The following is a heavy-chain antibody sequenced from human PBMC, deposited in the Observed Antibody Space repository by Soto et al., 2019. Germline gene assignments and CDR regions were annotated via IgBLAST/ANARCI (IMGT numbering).Heavy chain of an antibody. J-gene: IGHJ4*02. D-gene: IGHD3-10*01. CDR1: GFTFSSYA. V-gene: IGHV3-23*01. Sequence: GGSLRLSCAASGFTFSSYAMIWVRQAPGKGLEWVSAISGSGGSTYYADSVKGRFTISRDNSKNTLYLQMDSLRAEDTAVYYCAKDPGSGSYSKGGWGQGTLVTVSS. CDR2: ISGSGGST. CDR3: AKDPGSGSYSKGG.